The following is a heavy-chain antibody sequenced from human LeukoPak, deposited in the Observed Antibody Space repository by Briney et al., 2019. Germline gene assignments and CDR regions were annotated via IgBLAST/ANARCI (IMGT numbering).Heavy chain of an antibody. CDR2: INPNSGGT. D-gene: IGHD2-21*02. CDR3: ARASTYCGGDCYSGVDY. J-gene: IGHJ4*02. CDR1: GYTFTGYY. Sequence: ASVKVSCKASGYTFTGYYMHWVRQAPGQGLEWMGRINPNSGGTNYPHKFQGRVTMTRDTSISTAYMELSRLRSDDTAVYYCARASTYCGGDCYSGVDYWGQGTLVTVSS. V-gene: IGHV1-2*06.